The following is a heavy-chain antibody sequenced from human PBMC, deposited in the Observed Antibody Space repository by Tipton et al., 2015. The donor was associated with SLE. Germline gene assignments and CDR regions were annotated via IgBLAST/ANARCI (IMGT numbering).Heavy chain of an antibody. D-gene: IGHD6-19*01. J-gene: IGHJ4*02. CDR1: GGSISDSNYN. CDR2: IYYSGNT. V-gene: IGHV4-39*01. CDR3: AGTPWLVRFEY. Sequence: TLSLTCTVSGGSISDSNYNWGWIRQPPGKGLEWIGNIYYSGNTYYNPSLKSRVTISVDTSKNQFSLKLRSVTAADTAVYYCAGTPWLVRFEYWGQGTLVNVSP.